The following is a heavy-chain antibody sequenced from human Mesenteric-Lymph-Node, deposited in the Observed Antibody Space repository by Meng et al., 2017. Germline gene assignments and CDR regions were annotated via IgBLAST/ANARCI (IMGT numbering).Heavy chain of an antibody. CDR1: GFSFSSYV. D-gene: IGHD7-27*01. V-gene: IGHV3-30*07. CDR2: ISYDGSNK. CDR3: ARSVTNSGVFDY. Sequence: VELVESGGGVFQPGRSLGLSCAASGFSFSSYVMNWVRQAPGKGLEWWAVISYDGSNKSYADSVKGRFTISKDNPKNTLYLQMNSLRAEDTAVYYCARSVTNSGVFDYWGQGTLVTVSS. J-gene: IGHJ4*02.